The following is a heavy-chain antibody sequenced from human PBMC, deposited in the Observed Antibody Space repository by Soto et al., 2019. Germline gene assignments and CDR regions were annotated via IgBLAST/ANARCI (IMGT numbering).Heavy chain of an antibody. J-gene: IGHJ4*02. V-gene: IGHV3-33*01. Sequence: GGSLRLSCAAYGFTFSSYHIHWVRQAPGKGLEWVAVIWNDESNKYYADSVKGRFTISRDNSKNTLWLQMNSLRFEDTAVYYCARIGSWALNFDYWGQGALVTVSS. CDR1: GFTFSSYH. CDR2: IWNDESNK. D-gene: IGHD2-15*01. CDR3: ARIGSWALNFDY.